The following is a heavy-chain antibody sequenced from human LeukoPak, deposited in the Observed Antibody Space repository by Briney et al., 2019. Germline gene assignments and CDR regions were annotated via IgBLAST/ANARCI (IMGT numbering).Heavy chain of an antibody. CDR3: ARDTKGYCSSTSCYRYYYYGMDV. J-gene: IGHJ6*02. CDR1: GFTFSSYG. V-gene: IGHV3-33*01. Sequence: GGSLRLSCAASGFTFSSYGMHWVRQAPGKGLEWVAVIWYDGSNKYYADSVKGRFTISRDNYKNTLYLQMNSLRAEDTAVYYCARDTKGYCSSTSCYRYYYYGMDVWGPGTTVGLSS. D-gene: IGHD2-2*01. CDR2: IWYDGSNK.